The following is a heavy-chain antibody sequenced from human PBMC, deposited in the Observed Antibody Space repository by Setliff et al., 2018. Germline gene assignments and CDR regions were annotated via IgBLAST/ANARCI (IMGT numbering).Heavy chain of an antibody. CDR1: GFTVSSNY. D-gene: IGHD3-3*01. CDR3: ARRPLYHYDFWSNWFDP. CDR2: IEQDGSEK. J-gene: IGHJ5*02. V-gene: IGHV3-7*01. Sequence: PGGSLRLSCAASGFTVSSNYMSWVRQAPGKGLEWVANIEQDGSEKYYVDSVKGRFTISRDNAKNSLYLQMNSLRAEDTAVYYCARRPLYHYDFWSNWFDPWGQGTLVTVSS.